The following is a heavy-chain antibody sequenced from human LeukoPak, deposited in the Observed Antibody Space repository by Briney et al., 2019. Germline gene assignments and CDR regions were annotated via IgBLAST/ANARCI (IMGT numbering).Heavy chain of an antibody. CDR1: GFTFDDYA. CDR2: ISWNSGSI. V-gene: IGHV3-9*01. Sequence: SGGSLRLSCAASGFTFDDYAMHWVRQAPGKGLEWVSGISWNSGSIGYADSVKGRFTISRDNAKNSLYLQMNNLRAEDTALYYCAKDMYRDYYDRTGAFQHWGQGTLVTVSS. J-gene: IGHJ1*01. D-gene: IGHD3-22*01. CDR3: AKDMYRDYYDRTGAFQH.